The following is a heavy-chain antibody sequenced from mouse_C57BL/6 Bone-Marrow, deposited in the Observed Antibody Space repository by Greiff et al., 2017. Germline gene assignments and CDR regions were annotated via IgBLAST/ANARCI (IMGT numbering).Heavy chain of an antibody. CDR1: GFTFSSYG. Sequence: DVMLVESGGDLVKPGGSLKLSCAASGFTFSSYGMSWVRQTPDKRLEWVATISSGGSYTYYPDSVKGRFTISRDNAKNTLYLQMSSLKSEDTAMYYCARHAPYYFDYWGQGTTLTVSS. V-gene: IGHV5-6*02. CDR2: ISSGGSYT. CDR3: ARHAPYYFDY. J-gene: IGHJ2*01.